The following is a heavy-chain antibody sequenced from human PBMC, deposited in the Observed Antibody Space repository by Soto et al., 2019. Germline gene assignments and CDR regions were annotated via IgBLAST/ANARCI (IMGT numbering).Heavy chain of an antibody. CDR1: GLTISSASYH. D-gene: IGHD6-13*01. CDR3: ARYRFMGSWSKFDY. CDR2: IYYNGST. Sequence: PSETLSLTCTVSGLTISSASYHWSWIRQHPGKGLEWIGFIYYNGSTYYSPSLKSRLTISFDTSRNQFSLRLTSVTAADTAVYYCARYRFMGSWSKFDYWGQGSLVTVSS. J-gene: IGHJ4*02. V-gene: IGHV4-31*03.